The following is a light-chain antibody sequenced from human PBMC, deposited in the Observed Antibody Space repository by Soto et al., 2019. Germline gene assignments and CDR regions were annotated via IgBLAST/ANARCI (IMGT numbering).Light chain of an antibody. Sequence: DIPMTQSPSSLSASVGDRVTITCRASQSIYNYLNWNQQKPGKAPQLLIFAASSLQSGVPSRFSGSESGTDFTLTISSLQPEDFATYYCQQSYSTPRTFGQGTKVEIK. CDR2: AAS. CDR1: QSIYNY. J-gene: IGKJ1*01. V-gene: IGKV1-39*01. CDR3: QQSYSTPRT.